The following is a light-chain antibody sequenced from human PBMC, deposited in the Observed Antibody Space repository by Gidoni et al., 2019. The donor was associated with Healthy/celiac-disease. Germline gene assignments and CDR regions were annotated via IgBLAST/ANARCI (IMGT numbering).Light chain of an antibody. CDR3: NSRDSSGNHLRVV. CDR1: CLRSYF. V-gene: IGLV3-19*01. CDR2: GKN. J-gene: IGLJ2*01. Sequence: SSELTQAPAVSVALGQTVRITCQGDCLRSYFASWYQQKPGQAPVLVIYGKNNRPSGIPDRFSGSSSGNTASLTITGAQAEDEADYYCNSRDSSGNHLRVVFGGGTKLTVL.